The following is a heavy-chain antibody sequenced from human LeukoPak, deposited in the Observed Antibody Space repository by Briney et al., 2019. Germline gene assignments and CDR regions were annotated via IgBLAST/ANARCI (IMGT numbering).Heavy chain of an antibody. CDR1: GFTFSSYA. V-gene: IGHV3-30-3*01. CDR3: ARGLSPEWPRRMNFDY. D-gene: IGHD3-3*01. CDR2: ISYDGSNK. Sequence: GGSLRLSCAASGFTFSSYAMHWVRQAPGKGLEWVAVISYDGSNKFYADSVKGRFTLSRDNSKNTLYLQMNSLRIEDTAVYYCARGLSPEWPRRMNFDYWGQGTLVTVSS. J-gene: IGHJ4*02.